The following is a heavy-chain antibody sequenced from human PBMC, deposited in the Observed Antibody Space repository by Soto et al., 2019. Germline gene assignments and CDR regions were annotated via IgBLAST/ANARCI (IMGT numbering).Heavy chain of an antibody. V-gene: IGHV3-33*01. Sequence: QVQLVESGGGVVQAGRSLRLSCEASGFSFGSCGMHWVRQAPGKGLEWVAAIWFDGSKKYYADSVKGRFSISRDNSKNLLSLHMSSLRPEDTAVYYCARVRPAGSYYYYGMDVWGQGTTVTVSS. CDR3: ARVRPAGSYYYYGMDV. CDR1: GFSFGSCG. J-gene: IGHJ6*02. D-gene: IGHD3-10*01. CDR2: IWFDGSKK.